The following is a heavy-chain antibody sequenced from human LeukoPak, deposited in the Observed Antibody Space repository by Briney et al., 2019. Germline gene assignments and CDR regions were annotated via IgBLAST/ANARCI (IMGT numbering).Heavy chain of an antibody. CDR1: GFTFSSYW. V-gene: IGHV3-74*01. Sequence: PGGSLRLSCAASGFTFSSYWMHWVRQAPGKGLVWVSRINSDGSSTSYADPVKGRFTISRDNAKNTLYLQMNSLRAEDTAVYYCARDKTQLWETGCMDVWGKGTTVTISS. CDR2: INSDGSST. CDR3: ARDKTQLWETGCMDV. D-gene: IGHD5-18*01. J-gene: IGHJ6*03.